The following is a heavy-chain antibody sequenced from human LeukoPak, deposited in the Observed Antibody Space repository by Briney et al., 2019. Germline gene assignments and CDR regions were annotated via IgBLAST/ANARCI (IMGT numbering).Heavy chain of an antibody. V-gene: IGHV1-24*01. D-gene: IGHD3-22*01. CDR3: AAVRVHFDSSGYPYYYYYGMDA. J-gene: IGHJ6*02. CDR2: FDPEDGET. Sequence: APVKVSCKVSGYTLTELSMHWIRQVPGKGLEWMGGFDPEDGETVTAQKFQGRVTVTTETATDTASMELSSLKSEDTAVYYCAAVRVHFDSSGYPYYYYYGMDAWGQGTTVTVSS. CDR1: GYTLTELS.